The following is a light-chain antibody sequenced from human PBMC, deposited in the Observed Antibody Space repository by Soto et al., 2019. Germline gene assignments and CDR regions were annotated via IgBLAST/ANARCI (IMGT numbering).Light chain of an antibody. Sequence: QSVLTQPPSASGAPGQTVTISCSGRSSNIGSNYVYWYQQLPETAPRLLLYRADQRPSGIPDRFSGSKSGTSASLAISGLRSEDEADYYCAAWDDTLSGLLFGGGTKVTVL. CDR3: AAWDDTLSGLL. CDR2: RAD. CDR1: SSNIGSNY. V-gene: IGLV1-47*01. J-gene: IGLJ2*01.